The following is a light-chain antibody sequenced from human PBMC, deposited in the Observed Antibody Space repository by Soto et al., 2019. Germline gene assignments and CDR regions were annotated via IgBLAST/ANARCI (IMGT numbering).Light chain of an antibody. Sequence: QSVLTQSPSVSATPGQRVTISCSGSRSNIGTYTVNWYQQLPGTAPTLLMYRNDQRPSGVPHRFSGSKSGTSASLAISGPQSEDEADYYCAAWDGSLRAVVFGGGTKLTVL. CDR1: RSNIGTYT. CDR2: RND. V-gene: IGLV1-44*01. CDR3: AAWDGSLRAVV. J-gene: IGLJ2*01.